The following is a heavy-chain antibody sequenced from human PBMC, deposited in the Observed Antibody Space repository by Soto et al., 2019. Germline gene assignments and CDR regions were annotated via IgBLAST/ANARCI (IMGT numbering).Heavy chain of an antibody. J-gene: IGHJ6*02. V-gene: IGHV1-46*01. D-gene: IGHD6-13*01. CDR2: INPSGGST. CDR3: ARSSSWDEKYYSGMDV. Sequence: ASVKVSCKASGYTFTSYYMHWVRQAPGQGLEWMGIINPSGGSTSYAQKFQGRVAMTRDTSTSTVYMELSSLRSEDTAVYYCARSSSWDEKYYSGMDVWGQGTTVTVSS. CDR1: GYTFTSYY.